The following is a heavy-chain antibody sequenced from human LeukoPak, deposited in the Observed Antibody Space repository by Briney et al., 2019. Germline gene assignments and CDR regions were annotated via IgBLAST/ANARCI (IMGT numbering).Heavy chain of an antibody. CDR3: ARSRQASGLLGS. CDR1: RGAITSGGYS. J-gene: IGHJ5*01. CDR2: ISDRGPA. V-gene: IGHV4-30-2*01. Sequence: SQTLSLTCTVSRGAITSGGYSWNWIRQPPGKGLEWIGYISDRGPAYYNPSLKSRFTVSVDRPKNQFFLTVTSVTAADTAVYFCARSRQASGLLGSWGQGTLVAVSS. D-gene: IGHD3-10*01.